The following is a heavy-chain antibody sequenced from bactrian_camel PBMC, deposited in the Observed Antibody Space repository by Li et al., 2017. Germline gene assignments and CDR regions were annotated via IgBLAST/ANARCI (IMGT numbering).Heavy chain of an antibody. CDR1: GFTFSYYP. Sequence: VQLVESGGGLVQPGGSLRLSCTVSGFTFSYYPMTWVRQAPGKGLEWVSGIDSSGGSTYYADSVKGRFTISRDNAKNTLYLQLYSLKTEDTAMYYCAGFRERARPGQGTQVTVS. CDR2: IDSSGGST. D-gene: IGHD6*01. J-gene: IGHJ4*01. V-gene: IGHV3S31*01.